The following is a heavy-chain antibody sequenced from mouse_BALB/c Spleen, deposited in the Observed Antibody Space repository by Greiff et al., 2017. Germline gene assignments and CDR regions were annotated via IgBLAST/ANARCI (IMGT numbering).Heavy chain of an antibody. CDR3: TSPLLRLGDYAMDY. Sequence: VQLQQSGTVLARPGASVKMSCKASGYSFTSYCMHWVKQRPGQGLEWIGAIYPGNSDTSYNQKFKGKAKLTAVTSDSTAYMELSRLTNADSAVYYCTSPLLRLGDYAMDYWGQGTSVTVPS. CDR1: GYSFTSYC. J-gene: IGHJ4*01. V-gene: IGHV1-5*01. D-gene: IGHD1-2*01. CDR2: IYPGNSDT.